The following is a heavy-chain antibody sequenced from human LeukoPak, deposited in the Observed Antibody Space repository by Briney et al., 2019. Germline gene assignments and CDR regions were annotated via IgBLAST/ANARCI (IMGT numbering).Heavy chain of an antibody. CDR1: GLTLSSYA. CDR2: IRVTVSST. D-gene: IGHD3-22*01. V-gene: IGHV3-23*01. J-gene: IGHJ4*02. CDR3: TKEYDYSGYLGEGRGYFDY. Sequence: GGSLRLSCQPSGLTLSSYAIAWVRQPPGKWLEWVSPIRVTVSSTYYADSVKGRFTISRDNSKSTLYMQINSLRAEDTAIYFCTKEYDYSGYLGEGRGYFDYWGQGTLVTVSS.